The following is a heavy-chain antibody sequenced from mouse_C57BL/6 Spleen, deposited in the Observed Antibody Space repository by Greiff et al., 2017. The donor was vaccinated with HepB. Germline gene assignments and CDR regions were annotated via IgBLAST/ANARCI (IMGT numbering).Heavy chain of an antibody. CDR3: ARGYAMDY. V-gene: IGHV3-6*01. CDR2: ISYDGSN. CDR1: GYSITSGYY. J-gene: IGHJ4*01. Sequence: EVKLQESGPGLVKPSQSLSLTCSVTGYSITSGYYWNWIRQFPGNNLEWMGYISYDGSNNYNPSLKNRISITRDTSKNQFFLKLNSVTTEDTATYYCARGYAMDYWGQGTSVTVSS.